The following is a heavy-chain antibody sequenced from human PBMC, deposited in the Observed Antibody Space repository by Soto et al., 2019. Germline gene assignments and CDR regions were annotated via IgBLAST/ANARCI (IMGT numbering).Heavy chain of an antibody. CDR3: ARDRITIFGVVPFDY. J-gene: IGHJ4*02. D-gene: IGHD3-3*01. CDR2: IYYSGST. V-gene: IGHV4-31*03. Sequence: SETLSLTCTVSGGSISSGGYYWSWIRQHPGKGLEWIGYIYYSGSTYYNPSLKSRVTISVDTSKNQFSLKLSSVTAADTAAYYCARDRITIFGVVPFDYWGQGTLVTVSS. CDR1: GGSISSGGYY.